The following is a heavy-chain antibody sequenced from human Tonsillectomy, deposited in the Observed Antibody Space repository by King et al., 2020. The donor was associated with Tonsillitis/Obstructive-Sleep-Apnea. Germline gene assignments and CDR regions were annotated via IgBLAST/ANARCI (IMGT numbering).Heavy chain of an antibody. V-gene: IGHV4-59*01. CDR1: GGSISSYY. CDR3: ARGRDGYIPNS. CDR2: IYYSGST. J-gene: IGHJ4*02. D-gene: IGHD5-24*01. Sequence: QLQESGPGLVKPSETLSLTCTVSGGSISSYYWSWIRQPPGKGLEWIGYIYYSGSTNYNPSLKSRVTISVDTSKNQFSLKLSSVTAADTAVYYCARGRDGYIPNSWGQGTLVTVSS.